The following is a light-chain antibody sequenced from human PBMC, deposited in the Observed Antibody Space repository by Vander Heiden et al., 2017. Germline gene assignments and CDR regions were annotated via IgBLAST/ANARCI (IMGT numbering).Light chain of an antibody. Sequence: AILMTQSPSSLFASVGDRLTITCRASQGIRNDLGWYQQKPGKAPKLLIYAASSLQSGVPSRFSGSGSGTDFTLTISSLQPEDFATYYCLQNYNYPRTFGQGTKVEIK. CDR1: QGIRND. CDR2: AAS. CDR3: LQNYNYPRT. J-gene: IGKJ1*01. V-gene: IGKV1-6*01.